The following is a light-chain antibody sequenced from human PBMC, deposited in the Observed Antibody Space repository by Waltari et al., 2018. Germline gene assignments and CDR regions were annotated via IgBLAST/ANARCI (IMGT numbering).Light chain of an antibody. V-gene: IGLV2-14*01. J-gene: IGLJ2*01. Sequence: QSALTQPASVSGSPGQSITISCTGTSSDVGGYNYVSWYQQHPGKAPKLMIYEVSNRPSGVSNPFSGSKSGNTASLTISGLQAEDEADYYCSSYTSSSKGVFGGGTKLTVL. CDR2: EVS. CDR1: SSDVGGYNY. CDR3: SSYTSSSKGV.